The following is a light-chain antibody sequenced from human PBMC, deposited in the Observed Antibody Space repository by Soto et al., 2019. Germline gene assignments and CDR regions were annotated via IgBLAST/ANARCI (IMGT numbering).Light chain of an antibody. V-gene: IGKV4-1*01. CDR1: QNVLYSYTNKSY. CDR3: QQYYSTPRT. CDR2: WAS. Sequence: DIVMTQSPDSLAVSLGERATINCRSSQNVLYSYTNKSYLAWYKQNPGQPPRLLIYWASSRESGVPERFSGSGSGTDFTLTISSLQAGDVAVYYCQQYYSTPRTFGQGTKVELK. J-gene: IGKJ1*01.